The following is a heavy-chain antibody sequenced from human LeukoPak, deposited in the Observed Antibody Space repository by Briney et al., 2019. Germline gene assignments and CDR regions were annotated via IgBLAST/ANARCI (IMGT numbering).Heavy chain of an antibody. CDR3: ARLGDIVVVPAADTHFDY. CDR1: GGSISSGRYY. CDR2: IYTGGST. D-gene: IGHD2-2*01. J-gene: IGHJ4*02. V-gene: IGHV4-61*02. Sequence: PSETLSLTCTVSGGSISSGRYYWSWIRQPAGKGLEWIGRIYTGGSTNYNPSLKSRVTISVDTSKNQFSLKLSSVTAADTAVYYCARLGDIVVVPAADTHFDYWGQGTLVTVSS.